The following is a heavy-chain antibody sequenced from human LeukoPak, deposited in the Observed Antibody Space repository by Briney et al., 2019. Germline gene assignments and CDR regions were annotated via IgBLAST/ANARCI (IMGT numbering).Heavy chain of an antibody. J-gene: IGHJ6*02. CDR2: IFHSGNT. Sequence: SETLSLTCAVSGGSISSSNWWTWVRQPPGKGLEWIGEIFHSGNTNYNPSLKSRVTISVDKSKNQFSLKLSSVTAADTAVYYCARLIKGERSYYYYYGMDVWGQGTTVTVSS. CDR3: ARLIKGERSYYYYYGMDV. V-gene: IGHV4-4*02. D-gene: IGHD1-26*01. CDR1: GGSISSSNW.